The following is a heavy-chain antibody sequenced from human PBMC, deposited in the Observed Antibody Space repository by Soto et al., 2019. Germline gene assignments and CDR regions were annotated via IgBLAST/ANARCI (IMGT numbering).Heavy chain of an antibody. CDR2: INTDGSGT. Sequence: GGSLRVSCTASGFTVSSDWMHWVRKAPGKGLEWVSRINTDGSGTSYADSVKGRFTISRDNAQNTLYLQMNSLKTEDTAVYYCTISDYGDSAFDYWGQGTLVTVSS. D-gene: IGHD4-17*01. CDR1: GFTVSSDW. CDR3: TISDYGDSAFDY. J-gene: IGHJ4*02. V-gene: IGHV3-74*01.